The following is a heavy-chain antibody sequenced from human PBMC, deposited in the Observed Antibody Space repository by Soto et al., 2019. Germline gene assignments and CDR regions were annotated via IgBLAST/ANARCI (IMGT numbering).Heavy chain of an antibody. Sequence: GGSLRLSCAASGFTFSNYAMHWVRQAPGKGLEWVAFISYDGSNKYYADSVKGRFTISRDNSKNTLYLQMNSLRAEDTAVYYCARDYGTRNYYDSGGYSFTTYYFDTWGLGTLLTVSS. CDR3: ARDYGTRNYYDSGGYSFTTYYFDT. D-gene: IGHD3-22*01. CDR2: ISYDGSNK. CDR1: GFTFSNYA. V-gene: IGHV3-30-3*01. J-gene: IGHJ4*02.